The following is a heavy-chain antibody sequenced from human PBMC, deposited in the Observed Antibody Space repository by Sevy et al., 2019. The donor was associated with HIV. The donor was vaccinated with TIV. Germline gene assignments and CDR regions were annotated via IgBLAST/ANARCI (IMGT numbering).Heavy chain of an antibody. CDR2: ISSSGSTI. J-gene: IGHJ4*02. D-gene: IGHD6-13*01. CDR3: GGVLSGGWCGCFDY. V-gene: IGHV3-11*01. CDR1: GFTFSDYY. Sequence: GGSLRLSCAASGFTFSDYYMSWIRQAPGKGLEWVSYISSSGSTIYYADSVKGRFTISRDNAKNSLYLQMNSLRAGDAAVYYCGGVLSGGWCGCFDYWGRGALVTVSS.